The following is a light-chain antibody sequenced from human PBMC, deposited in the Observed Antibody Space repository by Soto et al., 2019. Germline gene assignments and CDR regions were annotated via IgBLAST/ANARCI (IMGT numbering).Light chain of an antibody. CDR3: LQYGSLPWT. CDR1: QSVSSNS. V-gene: IGKV3-20*01. Sequence: EIVLTQSPGTLALSPGERATVSCRASQSVSSNSLAWYQQKPGQAPRLLIHGASSRATGIPDRFSGSESGTDFTLTISRLEPEDFAMYYCLQYGSLPWTFGQGTKVEIK. J-gene: IGKJ1*01. CDR2: GAS.